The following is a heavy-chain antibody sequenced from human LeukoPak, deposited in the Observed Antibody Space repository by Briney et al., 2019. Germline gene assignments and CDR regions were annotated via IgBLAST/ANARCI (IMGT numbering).Heavy chain of an antibody. D-gene: IGHD3-16*01. Sequence: SETLSLTCAVYVGSFSGYYWGWIRQSPGKGLEWIGEINHSGTTSYNPSLESRITISADASKNQFSLRLTSVTAADTAVYYCARVQTLGGLYYYYSMDVWAKGTTVTVSS. CDR3: ARVQTLGGLYYYYSMDV. J-gene: IGHJ6*03. CDR2: INHSGTT. V-gene: IGHV4-34*01. CDR1: VGSFSGYY.